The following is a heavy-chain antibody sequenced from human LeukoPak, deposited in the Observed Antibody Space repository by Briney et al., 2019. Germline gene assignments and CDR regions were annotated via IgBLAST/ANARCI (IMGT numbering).Heavy chain of an antibody. CDR1: GFTFSDHY. J-gene: IGHJ4*02. Sequence: GGSPRLSCAASGFTFSDHYMDWVRQAPGKGLEWVGRTRNEANTYTTEYAASVKGRFTISRDDSKNSLYLQMNSLKTEDTAVYYCARAAEYSGYDSADYWGQGTLVTVSS. D-gene: IGHD5-12*01. CDR3: ARAAEYSGYDSADY. V-gene: IGHV3-72*01. CDR2: TRNEANTYTT.